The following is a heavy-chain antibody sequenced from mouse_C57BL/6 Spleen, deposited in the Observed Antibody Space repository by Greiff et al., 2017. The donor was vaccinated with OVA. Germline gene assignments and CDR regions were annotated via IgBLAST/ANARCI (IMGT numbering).Heavy chain of an antibody. CDR3: ARFYYDYDWFAY. D-gene: IGHD2-4*01. V-gene: IGHV1-53*01. CDR2: INPSNGGT. Sequence: QVHVKQPGTELVKPGASVKLSCKASGYTFTSYWMHWVKQRPGQGLEWIGNINPSNGGTNYNEKFKGKATLTVDKSSSTAYMQLSSLTSEDSAVYYCARFYYDYDWFAYWGQGTLVTVSA. CDR1: GYTFTSYW. J-gene: IGHJ3*01.